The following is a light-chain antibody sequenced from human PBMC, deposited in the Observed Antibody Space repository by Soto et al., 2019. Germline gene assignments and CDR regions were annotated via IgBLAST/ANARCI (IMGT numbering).Light chain of an antibody. CDR2: AAS. Sequence: DIQMTQSPSSLSASVGDRVTITCRASQTIRSYLNWYQQKPGKAPKLLIYAASSLQSGVPSRFSGSGSGTDFSLTISSLQPEEFATYYCQQSYSTPHTFGQGTNLGIK. CDR3: QQSYSTPHT. V-gene: IGKV1-39*01. CDR1: QTIRSY. J-gene: IGKJ2*01.